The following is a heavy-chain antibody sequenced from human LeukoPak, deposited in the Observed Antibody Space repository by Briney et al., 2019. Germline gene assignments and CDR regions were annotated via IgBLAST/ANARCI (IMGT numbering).Heavy chain of an antibody. CDR3: ARGPHDYGNDY. CDR2: MNPNSGNT. D-gene: IGHD4-17*01. J-gene: IGHJ4*02. Sequence: GASVKVSCKASGYTFTSYDINWVRQATGQGLEWMGWMNPNSGNTGYAQKFQGRVTMTRDTSISTAYMELSRLRSDDTAVYYCARGPHDYGNDYWGQGTLVTVSS. CDR1: GYTFTSYD. V-gene: IGHV1-8*01.